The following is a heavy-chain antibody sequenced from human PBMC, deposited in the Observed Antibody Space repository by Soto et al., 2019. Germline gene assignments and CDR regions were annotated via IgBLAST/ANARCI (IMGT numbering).Heavy chain of an antibody. CDR2: IIGSGGNT. CDR1: GFTFSSYV. D-gene: IGHD3-22*01. Sequence: EVQLLESGGGLVQPGGSLRLSCAASGFTFSSYVMSWVRQAPGKGLEWVSAIIGSGGNTYYADSVKGRFTISRDNSKNTLFLQMNSLRAEDTALYFCAKEMGDYYDSSGSWFDPWGQGTLVTVSS. J-gene: IGHJ5*02. CDR3: AKEMGDYYDSSGSWFDP. V-gene: IGHV3-23*01.